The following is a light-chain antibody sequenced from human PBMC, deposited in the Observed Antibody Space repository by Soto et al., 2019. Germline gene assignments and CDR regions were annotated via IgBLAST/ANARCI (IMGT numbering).Light chain of an antibody. CDR2: DAS. J-gene: IGKJ1*01. CDR1: QSISLS. Sequence: DIRMTQSPSTLSAFVGDRVTITCRASQSISLSLAWYQQKPGKAPDLLISDASNLERGVPSRFSGSGSGTEFTLTISSLQPDDFATYYCQQYNSYWTFGPGTKVDIX. CDR3: QQYNSYWT. V-gene: IGKV1-5*01.